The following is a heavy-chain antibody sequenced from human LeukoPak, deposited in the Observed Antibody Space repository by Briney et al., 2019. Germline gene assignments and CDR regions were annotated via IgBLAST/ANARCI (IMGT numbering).Heavy chain of an antibody. CDR1: GYTFTSYY. V-gene: IGHV1-46*01. D-gene: IGHD3-22*01. CDR2: INPSGGST. CDR3: ARDYYYDSSGAHPLY. J-gene: IGHJ4*02. Sequence: ASVKVSCKASGYTFTSYYMHWVRQAPGQGLEWVGIINPSGGSTSYAQKFQGRVTMTRDTSTSTVYMELSSLRSEDTAVYYCARDYYYDSSGAHPLYWGQGTLVTVSS.